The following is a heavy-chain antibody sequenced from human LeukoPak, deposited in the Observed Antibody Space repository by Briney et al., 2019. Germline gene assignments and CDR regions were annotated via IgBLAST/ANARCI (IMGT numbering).Heavy chain of an antibody. V-gene: IGHV7-4-1*02. Sequence: ASVKVSCKASGYTFTSYAMNWVRQAPGQGLEWMGWINTNTGNPTYAQGFTGRFVFSLDTSVSTAYLQISSLKAEDTAVYYCARVMLLPGVGYYYYYDMDVWGQGTTVTVSS. J-gene: IGHJ6*02. CDR2: INTNTGNP. CDR1: GYTFTSYA. D-gene: IGHD3-16*01. CDR3: ARVMLLPGVGYYYYYDMDV.